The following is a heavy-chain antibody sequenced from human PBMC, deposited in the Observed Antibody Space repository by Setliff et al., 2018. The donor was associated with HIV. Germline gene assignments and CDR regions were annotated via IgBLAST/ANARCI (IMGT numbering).Heavy chain of an antibody. CDR3: ARHKDSDYVWGSYRPDGFDI. J-gene: IGHJ3*02. V-gene: IGHV4-39*01. CDR1: GGSFRSGGYY. D-gene: IGHD3-16*02. CDR2: IYRSGST. Sequence: SETLSLTCTVSGGSFRSGGYYWSWIRQHPGKGLEWIGNIYRSGSTYYNPSLRSRVTISVDTSKNQFYLNLNSVTDADTALYYCARHKDSDYVWGSYRPDGFDIWGQGTTVTVSS.